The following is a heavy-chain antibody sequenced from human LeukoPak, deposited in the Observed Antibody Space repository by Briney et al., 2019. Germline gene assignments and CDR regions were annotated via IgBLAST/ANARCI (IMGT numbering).Heavy chain of an antibody. D-gene: IGHD1-14*01. Sequence: GASVKVSCKASGGTFSSYAISWVRQAPGQGLEWMGWISAYNGNTNYAQKLQGRVTMTTDTSTSTAYMELRSLRSDDTAVYYCARDRNYYFDYWGQGTLVTVSS. J-gene: IGHJ4*02. CDR3: ARDRNYYFDY. CDR2: ISAYNGNT. V-gene: IGHV1-18*01. CDR1: GGTFSSYA.